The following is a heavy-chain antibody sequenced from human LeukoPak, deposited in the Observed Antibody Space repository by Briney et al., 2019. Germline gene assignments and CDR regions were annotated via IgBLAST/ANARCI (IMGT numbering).Heavy chain of an antibody. CDR2: VYYTGNT. CDR1: GDSISYHNYY. D-gene: IGHD6-19*01. J-gene: IGHJ3*01. V-gene: IGHV4-39*01. Sequence: SETLSLTCAVSGDSISYHNYYWDWIRQPPGKGLEWIGTVYYTGNTYYNPSLKSRVAISVDTSKNQFSLQLTSMTAADTAVYYCARLRAMAGHRGGFDFWGRGTMVAVSS. CDR3: ARLRAMAGHRGGFDF.